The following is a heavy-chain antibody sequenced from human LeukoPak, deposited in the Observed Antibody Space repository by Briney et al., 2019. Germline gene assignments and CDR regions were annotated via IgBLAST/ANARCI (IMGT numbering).Heavy chain of an antibody. Sequence: GGSLRLSCAASGFTFGSYWMHWVRQAPGKGLVWVSRIKTDGGSTTYADSVKGRFTISRDNAKNTLYLQMSSLRAEDTAVYYCGRGFSIVPAGIPDYWGLGTLVTVSS. D-gene: IGHD2-2*02. CDR2: IKTDGGST. CDR1: GFTFGSYW. V-gene: IGHV3-74*01. CDR3: GRGFSIVPAGIPDY. J-gene: IGHJ4*02.